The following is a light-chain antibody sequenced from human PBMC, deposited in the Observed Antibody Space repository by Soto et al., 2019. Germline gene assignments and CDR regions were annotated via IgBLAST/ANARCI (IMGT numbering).Light chain of an antibody. CDR2: EVS. CDR1: SSDVGSYKY. V-gene: IGLV2-23*02. J-gene: IGLJ1*01. Sequence: QSALTQPASVSGSPGQSITISCTGTSSDVGSYKYVSWYQQHPGKAPKLMIYEVSERPSGYANRFSGSKSGNTASLTISGLQAEDEADYYCCSYAGSSTYVFGTGTKLTVL. CDR3: CSYAGSSTYV.